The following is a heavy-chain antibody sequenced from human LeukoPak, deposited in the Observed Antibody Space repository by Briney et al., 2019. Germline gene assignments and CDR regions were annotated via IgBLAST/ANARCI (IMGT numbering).Heavy chain of an antibody. Sequence: KSSETLSLTCTVSGGSISSSSYYWGWIRQPPGKGLEWIGSIYHSGSTNYNPSLKSRVTISVDKSKNQFPLKLSSVTAADTAVYYRARAGSYVARDAFDIWGQGTMVTVSS. CDR2: IYHSGST. J-gene: IGHJ3*02. D-gene: IGHD3-10*01. V-gene: IGHV4-39*06. CDR3: ARAGSYVARDAFDI. CDR1: GGSISSSSYY.